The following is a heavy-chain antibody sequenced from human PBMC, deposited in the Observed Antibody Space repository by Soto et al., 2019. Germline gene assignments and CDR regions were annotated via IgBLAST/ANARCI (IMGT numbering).Heavy chain of an antibody. D-gene: IGHD2-15*01. V-gene: IGHV3-23*01. CDR2: ISDTGGGT. J-gene: IGHJ5*02. CDR1: GVTFSTYA. Sequence: PGGSLRLSCAASGVTFSTYAMAWVRQAPGKGLEWVSTISDTGGGTFYADSVKGRFTISRDNSKNTLYLQMQSLRAEDTAIYFCAIGRRTTSGSNTWFDPWGRGTQVTVSS. CDR3: AIGRRTTSGSNTWFDP.